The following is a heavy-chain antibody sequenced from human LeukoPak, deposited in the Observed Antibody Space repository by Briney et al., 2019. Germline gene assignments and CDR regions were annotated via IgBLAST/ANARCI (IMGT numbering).Heavy chain of an antibody. CDR3: AKYQRITTAATGRGFDY. CDR2: IRYDGSNK. Sequence: PGGSLRLSCAASGFTFSSYGMHCVRQAPGKGLEWVAFIRYDGSNKCYADSVKGRFTISRDNYKNTLDLQMNSLRAEDTAVYYCAKYQRITTAATGRGFDYWGQGTLVTVSS. CDR1: GFTFSSYG. J-gene: IGHJ4*02. D-gene: IGHD6-13*01. V-gene: IGHV3-30*02.